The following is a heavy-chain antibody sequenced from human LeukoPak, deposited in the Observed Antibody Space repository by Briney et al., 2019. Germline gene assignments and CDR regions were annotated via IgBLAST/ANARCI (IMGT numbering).Heavy chain of an antibody. CDR3: ARGQQWLPYYFDY. CDR2: IYPRDGST. J-gene: IGHJ4*02. CDR1: GYTFTSNY. D-gene: IGHD6-19*01. Sequence: ASVKVSCKASGYTFTSNYIHWVRQALGQGLEWMGMIYPRDGSTSYAQKFQGRVTITRDTSASTAYMELSSLRSEDTAVYYCARGQQWLPYYFDYWGQGTLVTVSS. V-gene: IGHV1-46*01.